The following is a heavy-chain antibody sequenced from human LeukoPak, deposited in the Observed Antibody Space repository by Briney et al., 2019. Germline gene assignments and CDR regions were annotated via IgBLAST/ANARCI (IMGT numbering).Heavy chain of an antibody. CDR3: ARDHPVADWAPDI. CDR2: IDYSGSS. J-gene: IGHJ3*02. V-gene: IGHV4-59*12. CDR1: GGSISSYS. Sequence: SETLSLTCSVSGGSISSYSWTWIRQPPGKGLEWIGFIDYSGSSNYNPSLKSRVTISADPSTNHFSLNLTSVTAADPAVYFCARDHPVADWAPDIWGRGTMVTVSS. D-gene: IGHD3-9*01.